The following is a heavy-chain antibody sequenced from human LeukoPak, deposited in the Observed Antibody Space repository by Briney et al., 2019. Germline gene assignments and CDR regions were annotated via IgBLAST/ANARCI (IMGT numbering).Heavy chain of an antibody. CDR2: IKQDGSEK. D-gene: IGHD3-3*01. CDR1: GFTFSSYW. V-gene: IGHV3-7*01. J-gene: IGHJ5*02. CDR3: ARAGVVIDENWFDP. Sequence: GGSLRLSCAASGFTFSSYWMSWVRQAPGKGLERVANIKQDGSEKYYVDSVKGRFTISRDNAKNSLYLQMNSLRAEDTAVYYCARAGVVIDENWFDPWGQGTLVTVSS.